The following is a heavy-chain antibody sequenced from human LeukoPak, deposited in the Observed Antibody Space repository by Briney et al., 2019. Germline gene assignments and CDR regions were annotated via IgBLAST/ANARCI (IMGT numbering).Heavy chain of an antibody. CDR1: GFTFRSYA. J-gene: IGHJ5*02. D-gene: IGHD2-15*01. CDR3: AKSKEDCCGSFDP. CDR2: ISRSATT. Sequence: GGSLTLSYAASGFTFRSYAMIRVRQAPGKALEWVSAISRSATTYYADYVRGRFIISRDNSKNTLYLQMSSLRAEDTAVYYCAKSKEDCCGSFDPWGQGTLVTVSS. V-gene: IGHV3-23*01.